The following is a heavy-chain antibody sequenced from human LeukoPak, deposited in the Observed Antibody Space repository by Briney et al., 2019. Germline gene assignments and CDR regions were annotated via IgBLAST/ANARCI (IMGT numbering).Heavy chain of an antibody. V-gene: IGHV3-30*02. CDR2: IRYDGSNK. CDR1: GFTFSGPG. D-gene: IGHD3-3*01. CDR3: ARDYDFWSGYYSPTRGYFGY. Sequence: PGGSLRLSCAASGFTFSGPGMHWVRQAPAKGLEWVTFIRYDGSNKYYTDSVKGRFTISRDNSKNTLYLQMDSLRAEDTAVYYCARDYDFWSGYYSPTRGYFGYWGQGTLVTVSS. J-gene: IGHJ4*02.